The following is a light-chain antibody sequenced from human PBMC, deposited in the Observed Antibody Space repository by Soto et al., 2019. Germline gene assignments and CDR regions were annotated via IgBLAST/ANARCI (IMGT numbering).Light chain of an antibody. CDR2: EGS. CDR1: SSDVGSYNL. Sequence: QSVLTQPASVSGSPGQSITISCTGTSSDVGSYNLVSRYQQHPGKAPKLMIYEGSKRPSGVSNRFSGSKSGNTASLTISGLQAEDEADYYCCSYAGSSTFVFGTGTKVTV. V-gene: IGLV2-23*01. CDR3: CSYAGSSTFV. J-gene: IGLJ1*01.